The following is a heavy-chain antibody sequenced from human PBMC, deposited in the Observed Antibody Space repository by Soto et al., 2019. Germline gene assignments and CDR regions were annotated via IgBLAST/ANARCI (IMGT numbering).Heavy chain of an antibody. CDR2: VYSSGTT. J-gene: IGHJ4*02. CDR1: GGSINSYW. D-gene: IGHD2-15*01. V-gene: IGHV4-4*07. Sequence: SETLSLTCSVSGGSINSYWWSWIRQPAGKGLEWIGRVYSSGTTDYNPSLNSRATMSVETSKNQFSLKLTSVTAADTAVYYCARNIGSYAYAEGHWGQGIQGTVSS. CDR3: ARNIGSYAYAEGH.